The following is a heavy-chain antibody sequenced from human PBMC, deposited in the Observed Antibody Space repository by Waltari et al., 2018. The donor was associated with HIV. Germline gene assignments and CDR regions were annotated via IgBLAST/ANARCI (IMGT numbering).Heavy chain of an antibody. D-gene: IGHD3-3*01. Sequence: QVQLVQSGAEVKKPGASVKVSCKASGYTFTSYGISWVRQAPGQGLEWMGWISAYNGHTNYAQKLQGRVTRTTDTSTSTAYIDLRSLRSDDTAFYYCARALWSGYYTPYYFDYWGQGTLVTVSS. CDR1: GYTFTSYG. J-gene: IGHJ4*02. CDR2: ISAYNGHT. V-gene: IGHV1-18*01. CDR3: ARALWSGYYTPYYFDY.